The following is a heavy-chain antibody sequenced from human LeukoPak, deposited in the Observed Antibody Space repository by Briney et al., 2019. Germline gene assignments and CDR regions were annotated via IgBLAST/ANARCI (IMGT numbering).Heavy chain of an antibody. CDR1: GYTFTSYG. Sequence: GASVKVSCKASGYTFTSYGISWVRQAPGQGLEWMGWISAYNGNTNYAQKLQGRVTMTRDKSISTAYMELSRLRSDDTAVYYCARDGMYQLLSGRYYYYGMDVWGQGTTVTVSS. J-gene: IGHJ6*02. D-gene: IGHD2-2*01. CDR2: ISAYNGNT. CDR3: ARDGMYQLLSGRYYYYGMDV. V-gene: IGHV1-18*01.